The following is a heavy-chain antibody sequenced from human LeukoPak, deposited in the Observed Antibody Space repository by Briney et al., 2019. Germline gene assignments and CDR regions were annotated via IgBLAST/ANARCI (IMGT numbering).Heavy chain of an antibody. CDR1: GFTFHDHA. CDR2: IFWNGGNT. Sequence: GGSLRLSCAVSGFTFHDHAMHWVRHAPGRGLEWVSGIFWNGGNTGYADSVKGRFTVSRDNAKNSVYLQMNSLRAEDTAFYYCVKDVLPGGADYWGQGTLVTVSS. CDR3: VKDVLPGGADY. D-gene: IGHD2-8*01. V-gene: IGHV3-9*01. J-gene: IGHJ4*02.